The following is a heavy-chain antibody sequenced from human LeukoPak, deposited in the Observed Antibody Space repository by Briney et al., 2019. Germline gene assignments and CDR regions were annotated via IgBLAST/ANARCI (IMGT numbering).Heavy chain of an antibody. V-gene: IGHV3-21*01. Sequence: GGSLRLSCAASGFTFSSYSMNWVRQAPGKGLEWVSSISSSSSYIYYADSVKGRFTISRDNAKNSLYLQMNSLRAEDTAVYYCARDGGDGYGTPYYFDYWGQGTLVTVSS. D-gene: IGHD5-24*01. CDR3: ARDGGDGYGTPYYFDY. CDR2: ISSSSSYI. J-gene: IGHJ4*02. CDR1: GFTFSSYS.